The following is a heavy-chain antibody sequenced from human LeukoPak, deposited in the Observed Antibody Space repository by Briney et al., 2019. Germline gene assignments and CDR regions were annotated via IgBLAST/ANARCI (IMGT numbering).Heavy chain of an antibody. CDR3: ARVGITMVRGVIVEYYYYYMDV. CDR2: IYYSGST. J-gene: IGHJ6*03. V-gene: IGHV4-59*12. Sequence: SETLSLTCTVSGGSISSYYWSWIRQPPGKGLEWIGYIYYSGSTNYNPSLKSRVTISVDTSKNQFSLKLSSVTAADTAVYYCARVGITMVRGVIVEYYYYYMDVWGKGTTVTVSS. CDR1: GGSISSYY. D-gene: IGHD3-10*01.